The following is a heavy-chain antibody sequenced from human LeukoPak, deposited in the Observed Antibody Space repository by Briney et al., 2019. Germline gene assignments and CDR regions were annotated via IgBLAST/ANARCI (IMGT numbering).Heavy chain of an antibody. CDR2: ISYDGSNK. J-gene: IGHJ4*02. D-gene: IGHD6-13*01. CDR1: GFTFSSYA. Sequence: PGGSLRLSCAASGFTFSSYAMHWVRQAPGKGLEWVAVISYDGSNKYYADSVKGRFTIARDNSKNTLYLKMHSLRAEHTAVYYCARDRGMAAAGTWYFDYSAREPWSPSPQ. CDR3: ARDRGMAAAGTWYFDY. V-gene: IGHV3-30-3*01.